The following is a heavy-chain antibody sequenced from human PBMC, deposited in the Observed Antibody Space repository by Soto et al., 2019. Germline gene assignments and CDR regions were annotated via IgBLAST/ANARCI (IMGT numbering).Heavy chain of an antibody. Sequence: GSLRLSCAASGFTFSSYWMSWVRQAPGKGLEWVANIKQDGSEKYYVDSVKGRFTISRDNAKNSLYLQMNSLRAEDTAVYYCARDSWPNVLRYFDWLSHYYYYYYMDVWGKGTTVTVSS. CDR2: IKQDGSEK. V-gene: IGHV3-7*01. J-gene: IGHJ6*03. CDR1: GFTFSSYW. CDR3: ARDSWPNVLRYFDWLSHYYYYYYMDV. D-gene: IGHD3-9*01.